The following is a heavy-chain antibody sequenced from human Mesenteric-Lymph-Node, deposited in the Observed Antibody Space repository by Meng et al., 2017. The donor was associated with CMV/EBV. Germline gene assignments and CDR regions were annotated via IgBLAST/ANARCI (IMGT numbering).Heavy chain of an antibody. V-gene: IGHV4-34*01. CDR3: ARGWSGYNDY. CDR1: GGSFSGYY. J-gene: IGHJ4*02. D-gene: IGHD3-3*01. Sequence: SETLSLTCAVYGGSFSGYYWSWIRQPPGKGLECIGYIYYSGSTYYNPSLKSRVTISLDTSKNQFSLKLSSVTAADTAVYYCARGWSGYNDYWGQGTLVTVSS. CDR2: IYYSGST.